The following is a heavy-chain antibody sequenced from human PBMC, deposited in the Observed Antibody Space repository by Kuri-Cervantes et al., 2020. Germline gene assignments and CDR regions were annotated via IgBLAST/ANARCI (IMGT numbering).Heavy chain of an antibody. Sequence: GGSLRLSCVDSRFTSNNYTMKWVRQAPGKGLEWVSAINGIGNTFYADFVKGRFTVSRDSSKNTLYLEMNSLRVEDTAVYYCATVNWESRFYNDWGQGTLVTVSS. J-gene: IGHJ4*02. CDR1: RFTSNNYT. CDR3: ATVNWESRFYND. D-gene: IGHD7-27*01. V-gene: IGHV3-23*01. CDR2: INGIGNT.